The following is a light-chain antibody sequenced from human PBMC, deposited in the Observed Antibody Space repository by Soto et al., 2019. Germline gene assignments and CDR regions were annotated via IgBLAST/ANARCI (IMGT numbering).Light chain of an antibody. CDR1: QSISSW. V-gene: IGKV1-5*03. J-gene: IGKJ4*01. CDR2: TAS. Sequence: DIQMTQSPSTLSASVGDRVTITCRASQSISSWLAWYQQRPGKAPNLLIHTASTLKSGVPSRFNGSGSGTEFTRTIISLQPYDFAVYSCQHDDFNSGLYFGGGHKVEI. CDR3: QHDDFNSGLY.